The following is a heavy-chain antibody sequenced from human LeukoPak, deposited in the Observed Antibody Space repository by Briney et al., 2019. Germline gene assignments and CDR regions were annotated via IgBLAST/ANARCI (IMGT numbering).Heavy chain of an antibody. V-gene: IGHV3-74*01. CDR2: ISPDGRDT. Sequence: GGALRLSCAASGFPFSTYWMPWVRQAPRKGPVWVSRISPDGRDTIYADSVKGRFTMSRGNDKNTLYLQLSSLRAEDTAVFYCVSAVAGKGCIDYWGQGTLVTVSS. CDR3: VSAVAGKGCIDY. D-gene: IGHD6-19*01. CDR1: GFPFSTYW. J-gene: IGHJ4*02.